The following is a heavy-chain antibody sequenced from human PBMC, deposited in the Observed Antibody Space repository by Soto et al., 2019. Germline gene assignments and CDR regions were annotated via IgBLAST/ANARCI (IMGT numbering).Heavy chain of an antibody. CDR2: ISAYNGNT. CDR3: ARDFDWAPGDKLLLNY. J-gene: IGHJ4*02. Sequence: GASVKVSCKASGYTFTSYGISWVRQAPGQGLEWMGWISAYNGNTNYAQKLQGRVTMTTDTSTSTAYMELRSLRSDDTAVYYCARDFDWAPGDKLLLNYWGQGTLVTVSS. CDR1: GYTFTSYG. V-gene: IGHV1-18*01. D-gene: IGHD2-2*01.